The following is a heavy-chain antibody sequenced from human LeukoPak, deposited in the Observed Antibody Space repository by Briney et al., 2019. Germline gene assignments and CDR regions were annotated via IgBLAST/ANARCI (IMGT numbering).Heavy chain of an antibody. Sequence: GGSLRLSCAASGFTFTNYEMNWVRQAPGKGLEWISFISISSKVIYYADSVKGRFTISRDNARNALYLQMNGLRVDDTAVYYCAGDLPGVVTNDFWGQGTLVTVSS. CDR1: GFTFTNYE. CDR2: ISISSKVI. D-gene: IGHD2/OR15-2a*01. CDR3: AGDLPGVVTNDF. J-gene: IGHJ4*02. V-gene: IGHV3-48*04.